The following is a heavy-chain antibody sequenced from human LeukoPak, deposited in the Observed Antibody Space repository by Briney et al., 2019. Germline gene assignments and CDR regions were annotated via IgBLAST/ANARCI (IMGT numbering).Heavy chain of an antibody. CDR3: VLGDYYDSSGHFY. D-gene: IGHD3-22*01. CDR1: GFTFSSYA. Sequence: GRSLRLSCAASGFTFSSYAMHWVRQAPGKGLEWVAVISYDGGNKYYADSVKGRFTISRDNSKNTLYLQMNSLRAEDTAVYYCVLGDYYDSSGHFYWGQGTLVTVSS. V-gene: IGHV3-30-3*01. J-gene: IGHJ4*02. CDR2: ISYDGGNK.